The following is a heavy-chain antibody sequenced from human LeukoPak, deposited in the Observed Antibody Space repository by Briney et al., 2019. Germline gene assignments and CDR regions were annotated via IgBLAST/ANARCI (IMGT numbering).Heavy chain of an antibody. CDR1: GFTFSSSA. Sequence: GGSLRLSCAASGFTFSSSAMHWVRQAPGKGLEWVSYISSSSSTIYYADSVKGRFTISRDNAKNSLYLQMNSLRAEDTAVYYCARDFAAAASYWYFDLWGRGTLVTVSS. CDR3: ARDFAAAASYWYFDL. J-gene: IGHJ2*01. V-gene: IGHV3-48*04. CDR2: ISSSSSTI. D-gene: IGHD6-13*01.